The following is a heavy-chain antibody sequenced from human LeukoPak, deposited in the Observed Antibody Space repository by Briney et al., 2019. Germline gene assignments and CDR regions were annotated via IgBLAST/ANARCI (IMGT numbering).Heavy chain of an antibody. J-gene: IGHJ4*02. CDR3: AREGYSSGWSYFDY. Sequence: AASVKVSCKASGGTFSSYAISWVRQAPGQGLEWMGGIIPIFGTANYAQKFQGRVTITTDESTSTAYMELSSLRSEDTAVYYCAREGYSSGWSYFDYWGQGTLVTVSS. CDR2: IIPIFGTA. V-gene: IGHV1-69*05. CDR1: GGTFSSYA. D-gene: IGHD6-19*01.